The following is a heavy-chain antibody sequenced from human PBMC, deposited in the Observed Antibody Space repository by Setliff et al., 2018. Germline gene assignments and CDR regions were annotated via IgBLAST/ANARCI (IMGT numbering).Heavy chain of an antibody. J-gene: IGHJ4*02. D-gene: IGHD5-18*01. CDR2: TRNKVSGYIT. V-gene: IGHV3-72*01. CDR1: GFSFSDHS. CDR3: ARDVGYTYGLDF. Sequence: GGSLRLSCATSGFSFSDHSMDWVRQAPGKGLEWVGRTRNKVSGYITEYAASVKGRFTISRDDSKNSVFLQMNSLKTEDTAVYSCARDVGYTYGLDFGGQGTLVTVSS.